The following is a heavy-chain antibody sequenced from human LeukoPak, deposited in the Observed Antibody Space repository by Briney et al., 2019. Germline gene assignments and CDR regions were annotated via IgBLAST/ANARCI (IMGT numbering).Heavy chain of an antibody. D-gene: IGHD3-9*01. CDR2: INHSGST. J-gene: IGHJ4*02. V-gene: IGHV4-34*01. CDR1: GGSFSGYY. CDR3: ARLGPDFDWPPNGDY. Sequence: PSETQSLTCAVYGGSFSGYYWSWIRQPPGKGLEWIGEINHSGSTNYNPSLKSRVTISVDTSKNQFSLKLSSVTAADTAVYYCARLGPDFDWPPNGDYWGQGTLVTVSS.